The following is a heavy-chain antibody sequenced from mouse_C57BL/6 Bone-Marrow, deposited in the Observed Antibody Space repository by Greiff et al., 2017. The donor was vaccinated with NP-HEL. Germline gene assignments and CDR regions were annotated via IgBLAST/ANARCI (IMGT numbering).Heavy chain of an antibody. Sequence: QVQLKESGAELARPGASVKLSCKASGYTFTSYGISWVKQRTGQGLEWIGEIYPRSGNTYYNEKFKGKATLTADKSSSTAYMELRSLTSEDSAVYFCARERVLLRIEDYWGQGTSVTVSS. V-gene: IGHV1-81*01. CDR3: ARERVLLRIEDY. CDR2: IYPRSGNT. J-gene: IGHJ4*01. CDR1: GYTFTSYG. D-gene: IGHD1-1*01.